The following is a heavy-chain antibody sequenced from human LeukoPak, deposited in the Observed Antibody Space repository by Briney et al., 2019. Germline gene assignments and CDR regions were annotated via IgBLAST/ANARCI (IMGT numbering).Heavy chain of an antibody. Sequence: PGRSLRLSCAASGFIFDTYIMTWVRQAPGKGLEWISYINSINAVYYTDSVQGRFNISRDNAKNSLYLQMNSLRVEDTAMYYCARVSARGYDYWGRGTLVTVSS. CDR3: ARVSARGYDY. CDR2: INSINAV. J-gene: IGHJ4*02. V-gene: IGHV3-48*01. CDR1: GFIFDTYI. D-gene: IGHD5-18*01.